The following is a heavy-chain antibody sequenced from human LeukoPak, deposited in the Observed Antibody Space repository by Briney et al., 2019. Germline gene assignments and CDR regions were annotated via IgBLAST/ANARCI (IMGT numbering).Heavy chain of an antibody. D-gene: IGHD6-13*01. CDR2: ISAYNGNT. CDR3: ARVGYSPNWFDP. J-gene: IGHJ5*02. CDR1: GYTFTTYG. V-gene: IGHV1-18*01. Sequence: ASVKVSCKTSGYTFTTYGISWVRQAPGQGLEWMGWISAYNGNTNYAQKLQGRVTMTTDTSTSTAYMELRSLRSDDTAVYYCARVGYSPNWFDPWGQGTLVTVSS.